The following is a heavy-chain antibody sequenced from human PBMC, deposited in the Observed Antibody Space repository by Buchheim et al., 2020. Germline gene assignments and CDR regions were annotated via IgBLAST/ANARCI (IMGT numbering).Heavy chain of an antibody. V-gene: IGHV4-59*08. CDR3: ARRDYGGSSTTYYFDS. J-gene: IGHJ4*02. CDR2: VYFSGKT. Sequence: QVQLQESGPGLVKTSETLSLTCSVSGDSISSYFWGWIRQPPGKGLEWVGHVYFSGKTNYNPALKDRVSTSVDTSKNQFSLNLSSVTAADTAVYYCARRDYGGSSTTYYFDSWGQGTL. D-gene: IGHD4/OR15-4a*01. CDR1: GDSISSYF.